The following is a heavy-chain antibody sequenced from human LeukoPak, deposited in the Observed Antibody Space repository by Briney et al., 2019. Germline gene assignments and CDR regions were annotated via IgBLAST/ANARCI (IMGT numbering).Heavy chain of an antibody. CDR3: ARENPSGYYNRPIDY. CDR2: IYYSGSI. V-gene: IGHV4-59*01. CDR1: GASISSYY. J-gene: IGHJ4*02. D-gene: IGHD3-22*01. Sequence: SETLSLTCTVSGASISSYYWSWIWQPPGKGLEWIGDIYYSGSIKYNPSLKSRVTMSVDTSKNQFSLKLSSVTAADTAIYYCARENPSGYYNRPIDYWGQGTLVTVSS.